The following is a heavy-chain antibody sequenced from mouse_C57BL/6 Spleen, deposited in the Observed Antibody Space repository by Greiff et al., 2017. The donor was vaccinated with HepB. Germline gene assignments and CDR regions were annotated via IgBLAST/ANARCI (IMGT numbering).Heavy chain of an antibody. Sequence: EVQLQESGPELVKPGASVKMSCKASGYTFTDYNMHWVKQSHGKSLEWIGYINPNNGGTSYNQKFKGKATLTVNKSSSTAYMELRSLTSEDSAVYYCARAIYYYGSRYYFDYWGQGTTLTVSS. V-gene: IGHV1-22*01. J-gene: IGHJ2*01. D-gene: IGHD1-1*01. CDR1: GYTFTDYN. CDR2: INPNNGGT. CDR3: ARAIYYYGSRYYFDY.